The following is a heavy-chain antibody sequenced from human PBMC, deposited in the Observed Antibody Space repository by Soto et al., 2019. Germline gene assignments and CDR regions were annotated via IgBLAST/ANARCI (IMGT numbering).Heavy chain of an antibody. CDR3: ARFRVKYYYDSSGYTDY. CDR2: INHSGST. V-gene: IGHV4-34*01. Sequence: SETLSLTCAVSGGSFSGYYWSWIRQPPGKGLEWIGEINHSGSTNYNPSLKSRVTISVDTSKNRFSLKLSSVTAADTAVYYCARFRVKYYYDSSGYTDYWGQGTLVTVSS. J-gene: IGHJ4*02. D-gene: IGHD3-22*01. CDR1: GGSFSGYY.